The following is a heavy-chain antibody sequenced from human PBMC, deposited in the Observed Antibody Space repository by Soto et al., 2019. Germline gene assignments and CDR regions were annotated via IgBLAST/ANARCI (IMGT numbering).Heavy chain of an antibody. D-gene: IGHD3-10*02. J-gene: IGHJ6*03. Sequence: ASVKVSCTASGYTFTSYYMHWVRQAPGQGLEWMGIINPSGGSTSYAQKFQGRVTMTRDTSTSTVYMELSSLRSEDTAVYYCASRKIEAVVRPKLRTPVSEYYYMDVWGKGTTVTVSS. V-gene: IGHV1-46*03. CDR3: ASRKIEAVVRPKLRTPVSEYYYMDV. CDR1: GYTFTSYY. CDR2: INPSGGST.